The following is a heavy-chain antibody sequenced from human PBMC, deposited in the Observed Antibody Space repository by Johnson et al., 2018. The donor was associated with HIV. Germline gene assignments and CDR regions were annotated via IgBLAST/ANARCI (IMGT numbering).Heavy chain of an antibody. CDR2: IKSKTDGGTT. J-gene: IGHJ3*02. V-gene: IGHV3-15*01. CDR3: TTYTTMVTMYVEIKGGAFDI. CDR1: GFSFSNAW. D-gene: IGHD5-18*01. Sequence: VQLVESGGGLVKPGGSLRLSCAASGFSFSNAWMTWVRQAPGKGLEWIGHIKSKTDGGTTDYAALVKGRLTISRDDSKTTLYLQMNSLKTEDTAVYYCTTYTTMVTMYVEIKGGAFDIWGQGTMVTVSS.